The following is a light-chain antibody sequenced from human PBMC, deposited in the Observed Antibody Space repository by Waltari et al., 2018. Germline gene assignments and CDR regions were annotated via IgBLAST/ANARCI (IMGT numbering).Light chain of an antibody. CDR2: KDT. V-gene: IGLV3-27*01. J-gene: IGLJ3*02. Sequence: SYELAQPSSVSVSPGQTARIPCSGDVLSKRFVWWFQQKPGQAPVLLIYKDTELPSGIPALFSGSSAGTTVTLTISGARVEDEADYYCVSVTENTRLFGGGTKLTVL. CDR1: VLSKRF. CDR3: VSVTENTRL.